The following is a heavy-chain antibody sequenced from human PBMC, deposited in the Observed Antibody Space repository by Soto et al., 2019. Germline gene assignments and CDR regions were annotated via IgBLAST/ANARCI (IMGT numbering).Heavy chain of an antibody. CDR1: GYTFTGYY. CDR2: INPNSGNT. Sequence: ASVKVSCKASGYTFTGYYMHWVRQAPGQGLEWMGWINPNSGNTGYAQKFQGRVTMTRDTSISTIYMELSSLRSEDTAVYYCARLNRGITVTWFIDYWGQGTLVTVSS. J-gene: IGHJ4*02. D-gene: IGHD6-19*01. CDR3: ARLNRGITVTWFIDY. V-gene: IGHV1-8*02.